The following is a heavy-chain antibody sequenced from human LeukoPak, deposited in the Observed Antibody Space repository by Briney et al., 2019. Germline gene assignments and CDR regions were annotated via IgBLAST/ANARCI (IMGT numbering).Heavy chain of an antibody. CDR3: ARDMKRGLLWFGELSGYYFDY. J-gene: IGHJ4*02. V-gene: IGHV4-59*12. D-gene: IGHD3-10*01. CDR1: GGSISSYY. Sequence: SETLSLTCTVSGGSISSYYWSWIRQPPGKGLEWIGYIYYSGSTNYNPSLKSRVTISVDTSKNQFSLKLNSVTPEDTAVYYCARDMKRGLLWFGELSGYYFDYWGQGTLVTVSS. CDR2: IYYSGST.